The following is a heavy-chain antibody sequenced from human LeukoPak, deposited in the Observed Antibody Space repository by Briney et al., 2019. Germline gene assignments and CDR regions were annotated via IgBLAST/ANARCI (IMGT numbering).Heavy chain of an antibody. CDR1: GFTFTSSA. V-gene: IGHV1-58*02. CDR2: IVVGSGNT. CDR3: AAISSGWYEDY. Sequence: ASVKVSCKASGFTFTSSAMQWVRQTRGQRLEWIGWIVVGSGNTNYAQKFQERVTITRDMSTSTAYMELSSLRSEDTAVYYCAAISSGWYEDYWGQGTLVTVSS. J-gene: IGHJ4*02. D-gene: IGHD6-19*01.